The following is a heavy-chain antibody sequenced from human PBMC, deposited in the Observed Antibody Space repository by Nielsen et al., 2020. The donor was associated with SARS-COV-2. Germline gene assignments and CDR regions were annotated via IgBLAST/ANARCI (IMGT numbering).Heavy chain of an antibody. Sequence: GESLKIFCAASGFSVSNNYMTWFRQAPGKGLEWVSLIYASGNTFYADSVRGRFTISRDNPKNTLYLQMNSLRAEDTAVYYCARASGYCSGGTCYSEKLFDLWGQGTLVTVSS. D-gene: IGHD2-15*01. J-gene: IGHJ4*02. CDR3: ARASGYCSGGTCYSEKLFDL. V-gene: IGHV3-53*01. CDR2: IYASGNT. CDR1: GFSVSNNY.